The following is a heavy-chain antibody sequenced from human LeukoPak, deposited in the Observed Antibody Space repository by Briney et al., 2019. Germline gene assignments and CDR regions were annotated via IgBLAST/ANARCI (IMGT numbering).Heavy chain of an antibody. Sequence: GGSLRLSCTASGLSFSSYKMNWVRQAPGKGPEWVAYITANNTTKYYADSVKGRFTISRDNAKKSLFLQMNSLRAEDTAVYYCAAASAFSSSWRSWGQGTVVTVSS. V-gene: IGHV3-48*01. J-gene: IGHJ5*02. CDR2: ITANNTTK. CDR3: AAASAFSSSWRS. D-gene: IGHD6-13*01. CDR1: GLSFSSYK.